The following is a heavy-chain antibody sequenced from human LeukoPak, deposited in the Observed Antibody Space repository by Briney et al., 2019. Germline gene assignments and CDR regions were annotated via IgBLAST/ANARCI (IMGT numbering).Heavy chain of an antibody. D-gene: IGHD6-19*01. V-gene: IGHV4-59*01. J-gene: IGHJ4*02. CDR1: GGSISSNY. CDR2: IYHSGST. Sequence: SGTLSLTCTVSGGSISSNYWSWIRQPPGKGLEWIGYIYHSGSTNYNPSLKSRVTISLDTSKNQFSLKLSSVTAADAAVYYCARHTSGWYPFDSWGQGTLVTAPS. CDR3: ARHTSGWYPFDS.